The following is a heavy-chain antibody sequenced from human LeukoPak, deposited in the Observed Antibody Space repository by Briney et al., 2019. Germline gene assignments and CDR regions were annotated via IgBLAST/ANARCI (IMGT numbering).Heavy chain of an antibody. CDR1: GFTFSSYS. J-gene: IGHJ4*02. Sequence: GGSLRLSCAASGFTFSSYSMNWVRQAPGKGLEWVPAISSDSSYIYYTDSVKGRFTISRDNAKNSLYLQMNSLRAEDAAVYYCARDRSRVSDYWGQGTLVTVSS. CDR2: ISSDSSYI. V-gene: IGHV3-21*01. CDR3: ARDRSRVSDY.